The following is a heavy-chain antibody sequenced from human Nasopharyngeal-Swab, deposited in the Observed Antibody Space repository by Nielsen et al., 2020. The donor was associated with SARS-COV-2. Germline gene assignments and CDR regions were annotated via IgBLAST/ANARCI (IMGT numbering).Heavy chain of an antibody. CDR3: ARQDVSGSYRFMVY. V-gene: IGHV4-59*08. J-gene: IGHJ4*02. CDR1: GGSIGTYY. D-gene: IGHD3-16*02. Sequence: SETLSLTCTVSGGSIGTYYWSWIRQPPGKGLEWIGYIYYTGSTMYNPSLKGRVTLSVDTSKNQFSLRLTSVTAADSAVYYYARQDVSGSYRFMVYWGQGTLVTVSS. CDR2: IYYTGST.